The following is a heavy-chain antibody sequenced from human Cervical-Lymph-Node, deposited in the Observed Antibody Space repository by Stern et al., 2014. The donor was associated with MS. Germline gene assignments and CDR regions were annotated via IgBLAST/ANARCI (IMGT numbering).Heavy chain of an antibody. CDR3: ARGYSSSWYWFDS. CDR2: NYYSGST. V-gene: IGHV4-59*01. CDR1: GGSISSYY. Sequence: QVQLQESGPGLMKPSETLSLTCTVSGGSISSYYWSWIRQPPGKGLEWIGYNYYSGSTNYNPSLKSRVTISVDTSKNQFSLKLSSVTAADTAVYFCARGYSSSWYWFDSWGQGTQVTVSS. D-gene: IGHD6-13*01. J-gene: IGHJ5*01.